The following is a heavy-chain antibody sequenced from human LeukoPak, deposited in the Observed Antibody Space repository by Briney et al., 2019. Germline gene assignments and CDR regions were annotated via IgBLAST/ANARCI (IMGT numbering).Heavy chain of an antibody. CDR3: AKSICYGMYCSGTSCNFDY. Sequence: GGSLRLSCAASGFTFDDYAIHWVRQAPGKGLEWVSGISWNSGSIVYADSVKGRFTISRDNAKNSLYLQMNSLRAEDTALYYCAKSICYGMYCSGTSCNFDYWGQGNLVTVSS. CDR1: GFTFDDYA. V-gene: IGHV3-9*01. CDR2: ISWNSGSI. J-gene: IGHJ4*02. D-gene: IGHD2-15*01.